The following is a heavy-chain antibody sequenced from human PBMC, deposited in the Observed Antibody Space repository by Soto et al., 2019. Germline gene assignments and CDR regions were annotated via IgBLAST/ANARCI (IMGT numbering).Heavy chain of an antibody. CDR1: GGSISSSSYY. Sequence: SETLSLTCTVSGGSISSSSYYWGWIRQPPGKGLEWIGSIYYSGSTYYNPSLKSRVTISVDTSKNQFSLKLSSVTAADTAVYYCARDLRCSGGSCYSPSYYGMDVWGQGTMVTVSS. J-gene: IGHJ6*02. CDR2: IYYSGST. V-gene: IGHV4-39*02. CDR3: ARDLRCSGGSCYSPSYYGMDV. D-gene: IGHD2-15*01.